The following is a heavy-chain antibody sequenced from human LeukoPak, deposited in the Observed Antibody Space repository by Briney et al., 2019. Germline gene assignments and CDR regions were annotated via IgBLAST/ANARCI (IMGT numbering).Heavy chain of an antibody. CDR1: GFTFSDYY. J-gene: IGHJ4*02. V-gene: IGHV3-11*01. CDR3: ARDLSGDYYDSSGYIDY. D-gene: IGHD3-22*01. CDR2: ISSSGSTI. Sequence: GGSLRLSCAASGFTFSDYYMSWIRQAPGKGLEWVSYISSSGSTIYYADSVKGRITISRDNAKNSLYLQMNSLRAEDTAVYYCARDLSGDYYDSSGYIDYWGQGTLVTVSS.